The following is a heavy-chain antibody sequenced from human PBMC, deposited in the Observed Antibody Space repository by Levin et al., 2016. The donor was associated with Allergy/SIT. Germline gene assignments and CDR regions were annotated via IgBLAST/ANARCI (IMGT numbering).Heavy chain of an antibody. D-gene: IGHD3-10*01. CDR3: ARGVIRXDYHKLLWFGNLPPAIDFDY. CDR1: GYTFTGYY. Sequence: SVKVSCKASGYTFTGYYMHWVRQAPGQGLEWMGGIIPIFGTANYAQKFQGRVTITADESTSTAYMELSSLRSEDTAVYYCARGVIRXDYHKLLWFGNLPPAIDFDYWGQGTLVTVSS. CDR2: IIPIFGTA. J-gene: IGHJ4*02. V-gene: IGHV1-69*13.